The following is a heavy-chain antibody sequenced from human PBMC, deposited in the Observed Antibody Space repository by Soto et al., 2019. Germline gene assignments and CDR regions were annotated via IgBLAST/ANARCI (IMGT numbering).Heavy chain of an antibody. D-gene: IGHD1-26*01. V-gene: IGHV1-18*01. CDR2: ISAYNGNT. CDR3: AGVVGDLGHLFDP. CDR1: GYTFTSYG. Sequence: QVQLVQSGAEVKKPGASVKVSCKASGYTFTSYGISWVRQAPGQGLEWMGRISAYNGNTNYAQKIQGRVTMTTVTASSTAYMELRSLSSDDKAVYYCAGVVGDLGHLFDPWGQGTLVTVSS. J-gene: IGHJ5*02.